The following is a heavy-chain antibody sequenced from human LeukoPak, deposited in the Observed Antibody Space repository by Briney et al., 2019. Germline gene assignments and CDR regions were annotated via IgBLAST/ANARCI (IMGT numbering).Heavy chain of an antibody. CDR2: INYRGST. CDR1: GGSVSRGGYY. V-gene: IGHV4-31*03. D-gene: IGHD2-2*01. CDR3: ARVPPCSSTSCHDRYNWFDP. Sequence: SETLSLTCTVSGGSVSRGGYYWSWIRQHPGKGLEWIGYINYRGSTYYNPSLKRRVTISLDTSENQFSLKLSSVTAADTAVYYCARVPPCSSTSCHDRYNWFDPWGQGILVTVSS. J-gene: IGHJ5*02.